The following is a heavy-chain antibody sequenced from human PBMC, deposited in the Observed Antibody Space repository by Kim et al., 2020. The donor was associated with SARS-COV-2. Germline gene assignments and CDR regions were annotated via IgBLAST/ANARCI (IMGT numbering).Heavy chain of an antibody. V-gene: IGHV3-33*01. Sequence: GGSLRLSCAASGFTFSSYGMHWVRQAPGKGLEWVAVIWYDGSNKYYADSVKGRFTISRDNSKNTLYLQMNSLRAEDTAVYYCARELSGSGSYYNVAFDIWGQGTMVTVSS. CDR2: IWYDGSNK. CDR3: ARELSGSGSYYNVAFDI. J-gene: IGHJ3*02. D-gene: IGHD3-10*01. CDR1: GFTFSSYG.